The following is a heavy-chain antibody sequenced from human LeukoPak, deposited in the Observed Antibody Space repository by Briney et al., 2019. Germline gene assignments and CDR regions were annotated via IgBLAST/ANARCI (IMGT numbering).Heavy chain of an antibody. CDR3: TRYDISTYARRSFDY. V-gene: IGHV3-23*01. J-gene: IGHJ4*02. CDR1: GFTFSNYA. D-gene: IGHD3-9*01. Sequence: GGSLRLSCAASGFTFSNYAMSWVRQAPGKGLEWVSVITGSGETTFYADSVKGRFTVSRDNSKDTLSLQMNSLRAEDTAIYYCTRYDISTYARRSFDYWGQGTLVTASS. CDR2: ITGSGETT.